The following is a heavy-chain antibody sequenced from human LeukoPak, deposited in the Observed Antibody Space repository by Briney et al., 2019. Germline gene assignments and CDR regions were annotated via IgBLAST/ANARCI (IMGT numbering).Heavy chain of an antibody. J-gene: IGHJ4*02. CDR1: GYSFTSYG. V-gene: IGHV1-18*01. CDR2: TRASNANP. D-gene: IGHD4-17*01. CDR3: ARDYGDYFDY. Sequence: ASVKVSCKASGYSFTSYGISWVRQAPGQGLEWMGWTRASNANPKFVQKLQGRVTMTTDTSTSTAYMELRSLRSDDTAVYYCARDYGDYFDYWGQGTLVTVSS.